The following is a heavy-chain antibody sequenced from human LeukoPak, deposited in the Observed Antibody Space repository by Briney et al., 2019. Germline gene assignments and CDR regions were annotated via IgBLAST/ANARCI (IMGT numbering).Heavy chain of an antibody. D-gene: IGHD1-26*01. V-gene: IGHV3-48*03. CDR3: AKWELYGGWFDP. J-gene: IGHJ5*02. CDR2: ISSSGSTI. Sequence: GGSLRLSCAASGFTFSSYEMNWVRQAPGKGLEWVSYISSSGSTIYYADPVKGRFTIYRDNAKNSLYLQMNSLRAEDTAVYYCAKWELYGGWFDPWGQGTLVTVSS. CDR1: GFTFSSYE.